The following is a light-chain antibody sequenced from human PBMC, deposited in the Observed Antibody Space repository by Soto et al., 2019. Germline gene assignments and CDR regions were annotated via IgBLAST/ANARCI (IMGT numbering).Light chain of an antibody. Sequence: DIQMTQSPSSLSASEGDRVTITCQASQDISNYLNWYQQKPGKAPKLLIYDASNLETGVPSRFSGSGSGTDFTFTISSLQPEDIATYYCQQYDNLPYTFGQGTKLEIK. V-gene: IGKV1-33*01. CDR2: DAS. CDR3: QQYDNLPYT. J-gene: IGKJ2*01. CDR1: QDISNY.